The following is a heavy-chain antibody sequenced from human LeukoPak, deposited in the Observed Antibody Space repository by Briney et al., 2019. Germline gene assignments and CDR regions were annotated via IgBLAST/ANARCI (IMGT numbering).Heavy chain of an antibody. D-gene: IGHD6-19*01. CDR2: IKKDGSEK. CDR3: ARISTAVAGADY. J-gene: IGHJ4*02. Sequence: PGGSLRLSCGAYGFTLSSSWMSWVRQAPGEGLEWVANIKKDGSEKYYVDSVKGRFTISRDNTKNSLYLQMDSLRAEDTAVYYCARISTAVAGADYWGQGTLVTVSS. V-gene: IGHV3-7*01. CDR1: GFTLSSSW.